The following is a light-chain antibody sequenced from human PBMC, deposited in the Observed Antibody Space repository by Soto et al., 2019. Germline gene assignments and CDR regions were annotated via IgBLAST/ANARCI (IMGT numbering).Light chain of an antibody. V-gene: IGKV1-5*01. CDR1: QSISSW. CDR2: AAS. Sequence: IQRTKSPSTLSASVGDRVTITCRASQSISSWLAWYQQKPGKAPKLLIYAASSLQSGVPSRFSGSGSGTDFTLTISSLQPEDFATYYCQQSYGIPITFGQGTRLEIK. J-gene: IGKJ5*01. CDR3: QQSYGIPIT.